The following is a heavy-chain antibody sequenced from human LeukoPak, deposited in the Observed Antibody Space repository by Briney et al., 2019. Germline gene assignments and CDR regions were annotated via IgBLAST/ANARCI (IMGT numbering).Heavy chain of an antibody. J-gene: IGHJ4*02. CDR1: GGSISSGGYS. Sequence: SQTLSLTCAVSGGSISSGGYSWSWIRQPPGKGLEWIGYIHHSGSTYYNPSLKSRVTISVDRSKNQFSLKLSSVTAADTAVYYCARVWDTAFDYWGQGTLVTVSS. V-gene: IGHV4-30-2*01. D-gene: IGHD5-18*01. CDR2: IHHSGST. CDR3: ARVWDTAFDY.